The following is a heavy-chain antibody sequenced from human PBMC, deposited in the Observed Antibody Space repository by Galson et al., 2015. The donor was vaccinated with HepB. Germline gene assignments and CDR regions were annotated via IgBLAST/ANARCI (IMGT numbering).Heavy chain of an antibody. Sequence: SLRLSCAASGFTFSYYAMSWVRQAPGKGLEWISAITLSGDNTYSADSMKGRFTISRDNSRNTLFLQMNSLRADDTAIYFCAKVFPEKVDGWYRQALYYFDSWGQGTRVTVSS. CDR2: ITLSGDNT. J-gene: IGHJ4*02. CDR3: AKVFPEKVDGWYRQALYYFDS. D-gene: IGHD6-19*01. CDR1: GFTFSYYA. V-gene: IGHV3-23*01.